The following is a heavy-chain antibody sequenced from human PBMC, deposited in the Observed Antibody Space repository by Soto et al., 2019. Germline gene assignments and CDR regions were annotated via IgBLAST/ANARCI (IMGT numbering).Heavy chain of an antibody. CDR1: GFTFSNAW. CDR2: IKSKTDGGTT. Sequence: EVQLVESGGGLVKPGGSLRLSCAASGFTFSNAWMNWVRQAPGKGLEWVGRIKSKTDGGTTDYAAPVKGRFTISRDDSKNTLYLQMNSLKTEDTAVYYCTTADKVYYDSSGYYRRELEDYWGQGTLVTVSS. V-gene: IGHV3-15*07. J-gene: IGHJ4*02. D-gene: IGHD3-22*01. CDR3: TTADKVYYDSSGYYRRELEDY.